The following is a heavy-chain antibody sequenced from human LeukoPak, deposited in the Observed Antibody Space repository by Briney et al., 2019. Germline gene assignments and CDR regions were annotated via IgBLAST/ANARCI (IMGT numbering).Heavy chain of an antibody. J-gene: IGHJ4*02. V-gene: IGHV4-34*01. CDR2: INHSGIT. D-gene: IGHD3-9*01. CDR3: ARGRKSPYYDILTGYYRVKYYFDY. CDR1: GGSFSGYY. Sequence: SETLSLTCAVYGGSFSGYYWSWIRQPPGKGLEWIGEINHSGITNYNPSLKSRATMSVDTSKNQFSLKLSSVTAADTAVYYCARGRKSPYYDILTGYYRVKYYFDYWGQGTLVTVSS.